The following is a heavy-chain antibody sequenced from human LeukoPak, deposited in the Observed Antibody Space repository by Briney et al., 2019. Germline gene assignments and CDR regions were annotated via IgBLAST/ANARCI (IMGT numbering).Heavy chain of an antibody. Sequence: GASVKVSCKASGYTFTGYYMHWVRQAPGQGLEWMGIINPSGGSTSYAQKFQGRVTMTRDTSTSTVYMELSSLRSEDTAVYYCARDPDPTNDFWSGYSDYWGQGTLVTVSS. CDR1: GYTFTGYY. CDR2: INPSGGST. J-gene: IGHJ4*02. CDR3: ARDPDPTNDFWSGYSDY. V-gene: IGHV1-46*01. D-gene: IGHD3-3*01.